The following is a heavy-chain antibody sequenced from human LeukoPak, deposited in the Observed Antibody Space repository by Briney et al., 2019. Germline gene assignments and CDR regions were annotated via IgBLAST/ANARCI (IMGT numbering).Heavy chain of an antibody. V-gene: IGHV4-34*01. J-gene: IGHJ3*02. D-gene: IGHD6-19*01. Sequence: SETLSLTCAVYGGSFSGYYWSWLRRPPGKGLEWIGQINHSGSTNYNPSLKSRVTILVDTSKNQFSLKLRSVTAADTAVYYCARDRPGIAVAGDAFDIWGQGTLVTVSS. CDR1: GGSFSGYY. CDR3: ARDRPGIAVAGDAFDI. CDR2: INHSGST.